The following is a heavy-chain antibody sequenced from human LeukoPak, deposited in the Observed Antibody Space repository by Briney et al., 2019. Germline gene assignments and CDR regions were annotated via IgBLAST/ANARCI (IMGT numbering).Heavy chain of an antibody. Sequence: GGSLRLSCVASGFAFSNHNMDWVRQAPGKGLEWVSYISGSGDAIFYADSVRGRFTISRDNAKNSVYLRMNSLRAEDTAVYYCAKDRYYDSSGYYYRYFDYWGQGTLVSVSS. V-gene: IGHV3-48*01. CDR2: ISGSGDAI. CDR1: GFAFSNHN. CDR3: AKDRYYDSSGYYYRYFDY. D-gene: IGHD3-22*01. J-gene: IGHJ4*02.